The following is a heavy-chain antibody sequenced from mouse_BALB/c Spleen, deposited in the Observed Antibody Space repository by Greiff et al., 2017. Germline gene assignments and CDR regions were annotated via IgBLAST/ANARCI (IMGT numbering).Heavy chain of an antibody. V-gene: IGHV2-6-7*01. Sequence: VKLQESGPGLVAPSQSLSITCTVSGFSLTGYGVNWVRQPPGKGLEWLGMIWGDGSTDYNSALKSRLSISKDNSKSQVFLKMNSLQTDDTAMYYCARVGREDYDFDYWGQGTTLTVSS. CDR2: IWGDGST. CDR3: ARVGREDYDFDY. CDR1: GFSLTGYG. D-gene: IGHD2-4*01. J-gene: IGHJ2*01.